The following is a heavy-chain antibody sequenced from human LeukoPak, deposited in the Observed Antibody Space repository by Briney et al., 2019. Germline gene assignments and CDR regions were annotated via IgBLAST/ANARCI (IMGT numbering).Heavy chain of an antibody. D-gene: IGHD2-21*01. CDR2: IGSDLNA. Sequence: GGSLRLSCAASGFTFSSYAMHWVRQAPGKGLEWVSAIGSDLNAHYADSVRGRFTISRDNSKNTLYLYMSSLRAEDSAIYYCAKDLLRWCFDSWGHGILVTVSS. J-gene: IGHJ4*01. CDR1: GFTFSSYA. V-gene: IGHV3-23*01. CDR3: AKDLLRWCFDS.